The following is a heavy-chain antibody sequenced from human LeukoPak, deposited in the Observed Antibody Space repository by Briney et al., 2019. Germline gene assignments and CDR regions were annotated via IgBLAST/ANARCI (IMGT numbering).Heavy chain of an antibody. Sequence: SETLSLTCTVSGGSISSSSYYWGWIRQPAGKGLEWIGRIYTSGSTNYNPSLKSRVTMSVDTSKNQFSLKLSSVTAADTAVYYCARDGGSSSWSTNNFDYWGQGTLVTVSS. CDR3: ARDGGSSSWSTNNFDY. J-gene: IGHJ4*02. CDR1: GGSISSSSYY. D-gene: IGHD6-13*01. V-gene: IGHV4-61*02. CDR2: IYTSGST.